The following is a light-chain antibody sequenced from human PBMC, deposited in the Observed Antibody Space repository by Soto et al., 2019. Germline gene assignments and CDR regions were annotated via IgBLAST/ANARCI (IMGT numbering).Light chain of an antibody. CDR1: QSVGSY. J-gene: IGKJ4*01. CDR2: DAS. V-gene: IGKV3-11*01. CDR3: QQRSDWPST. Sequence: EIVLTQSPATLSLSPGDRATLSCRASQSVGSYLGWYQQRPGQAPRLLIYDASNRATGIPARFSGSGSGTDFTLTIRSLEPEDFAVYYCQQRSDWPSTFGGGTNVEIK.